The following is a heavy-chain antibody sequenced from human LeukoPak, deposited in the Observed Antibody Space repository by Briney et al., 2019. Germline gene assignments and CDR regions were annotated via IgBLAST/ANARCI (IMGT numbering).Heavy chain of an antibody. CDR1: GYTFTSYG. V-gene: IGHV1-18*01. CDR2: ISAYNGNT. Sequence: GASVKVSCKASGYTFTSYGISWVRQAPGQGLEWMGWISAYNGNTNYAQKLQGRVTMTTDTSTSTAYMELRSLRSGDTAVYYCARPLVVVAEEYYYYGMDVWGQGTTVTVSS. CDR3: ARPLVVVAEEYYYYGMDV. J-gene: IGHJ6*02. D-gene: IGHD2-15*01.